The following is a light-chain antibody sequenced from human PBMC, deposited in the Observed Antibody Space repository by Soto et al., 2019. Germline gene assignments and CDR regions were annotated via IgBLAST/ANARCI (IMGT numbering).Light chain of an antibody. J-gene: IGKJ1*01. CDR3: QQYDSTPPT. CDR1: QSVNSNY. Sequence: EIVLTQSPGTLSLSPGERATLSCRASQSVNSNYLAWYQRKPGQAPRLLIYGASNRSTDIPSRFSASGSGTDFTLTITRLEAEDLAVYYCQQYDSTPPTFGKGTNVEVK. CDR2: GAS. V-gene: IGKV3-20*01.